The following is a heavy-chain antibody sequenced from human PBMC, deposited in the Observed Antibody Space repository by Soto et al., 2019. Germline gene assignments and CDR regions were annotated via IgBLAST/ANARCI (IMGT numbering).Heavy chain of an antibody. J-gene: IGHJ5*02. D-gene: IGHD3-22*01. Sequence: PSETLSLTCTVSGGSITSSSYYWGWIRQPPGKGLEWIGSIYYTGSTYYNPSLQSRVTISVDTSKNQFSLRLPSVTAADTAVYYCARLGAYYQSLDPWGPGTLVTVSS. V-gene: IGHV4-39*07. CDR3: ARLGAYYQSLDP. CDR1: GGSITSSSYY. CDR2: IYYTGST.